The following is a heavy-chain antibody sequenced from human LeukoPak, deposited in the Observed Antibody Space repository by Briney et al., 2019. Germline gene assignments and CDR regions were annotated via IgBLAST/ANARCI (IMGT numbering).Heavy chain of an antibody. CDR3: ARGPSNRHFDY. Sequence: TGGSLRLSCAASGFTFSDYYMSWIRQAPGKGLEWVSYISSSSYTNYADSVKGRFTISRDNAKNSLYLQMNSLRDEDTAVYYCARGPSNRHFDYWGQGTLVTVSS. CDR1: GFTFSDYY. CDR2: ISSSSYT. V-gene: IGHV3-11*06. D-gene: IGHD2/OR15-2a*01. J-gene: IGHJ4*02.